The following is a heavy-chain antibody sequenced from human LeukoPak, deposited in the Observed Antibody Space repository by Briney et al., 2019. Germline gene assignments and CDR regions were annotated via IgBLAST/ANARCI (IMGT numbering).Heavy chain of an antibody. J-gene: IGHJ6*02. V-gene: IGHV4-34*01. Sequence: PSETLSLTCAVYGGSFSGYYWSWIRQPPGKGLEWIGEINHSGSTNYNPSLKSRVTISVDTSKNQFSLKLSPVTAADTAVYYCARLKGLAYYYYGMDVWGQGTTVTVSS. CDR1: GGSFSGYY. CDR3: ARLKGLAYYYYGMDV. CDR2: INHSGST.